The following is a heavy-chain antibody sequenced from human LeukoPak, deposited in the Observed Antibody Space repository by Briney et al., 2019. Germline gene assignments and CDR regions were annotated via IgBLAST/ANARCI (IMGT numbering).Heavy chain of an antibody. D-gene: IGHD1-26*01. CDR2: ISAYNGNT. CDR1: GYTFTSYD. CDR3: ARSGGMGASYYYYYYMDV. V-gene: IGHV1-18*01. Sequence: ASVKVSCKASGYTFTSYDISWVRQAPGQGLEWMGWISAYNGNTNYAQKLQGRVTMTTDTSTSTAYMELRSLRSDDTAVYYCARSGGMGASYYYYYYMDVWGKGTTVTISS. J-gene: IGHJ6*03.